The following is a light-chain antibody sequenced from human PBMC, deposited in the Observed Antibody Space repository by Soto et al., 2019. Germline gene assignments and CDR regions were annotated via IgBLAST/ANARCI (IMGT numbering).Light chain of an antibody. Sequence: QSALTQPRSVSGSPGQSVTISCTGANSDVGGYNYVSWYQQHPGKAPKLMIYDVSNRPSGVPDRFSGSKSGNTASLTISGLQAEDEADYYCAAWDDSLNGPVFGGGTKLTVL. V-gene: IGLV2-11*01. CDR3: AAWDDSLNGPV. CDR1: NSDVGGYNY. CDR2: DVS. J-gene: IGLJ2*01.